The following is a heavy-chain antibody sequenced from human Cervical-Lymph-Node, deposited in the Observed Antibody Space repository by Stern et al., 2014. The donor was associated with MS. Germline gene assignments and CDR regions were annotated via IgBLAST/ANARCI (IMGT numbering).Heavy chain of an antibody. CDR3: ARDRRHYDTSGGYYFDS. D-gene: IGHD3-22*01. CDR2: IIPIVGKA. V-gene: IGHV1-69*11. CDR1: GGTFSTYA. J-gene: IGHJ4*02. Sequence: QEQLMQSGAEVKKPGSSVKVSCTASGGTFSTYAINWERQAPGQGHEWMRRIIPIVGKANYAQKFQGRVTINSEGSTSTSYMGLSSLRSEDTAVYYCARDRRHYDTSGGYYFDSWGQGTLFTVSS.